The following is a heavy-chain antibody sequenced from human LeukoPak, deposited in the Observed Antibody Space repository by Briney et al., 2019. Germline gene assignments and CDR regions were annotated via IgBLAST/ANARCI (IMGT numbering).Heavy chain of an antibody. CDR1: GYTFTGYY. V-gene: IGHV1-2*02. CDR2: INPNSGGT. Sequence: GASVKVSCKASGYTFTGYYMHWVRQAPGQGLEWMGWINPNSGGTNYAQKFQGRVTMTRDTSISTAYMELSRLRSDDTAVYYCARGFFRRYDYVWGSYHNNWFDPWGQGTLVTVSS. CDR3: ARGFFRRYDYVWGSYHNNWFDP. D-gene: IGHD3-16*02. J-gene: IGHJ5*02.